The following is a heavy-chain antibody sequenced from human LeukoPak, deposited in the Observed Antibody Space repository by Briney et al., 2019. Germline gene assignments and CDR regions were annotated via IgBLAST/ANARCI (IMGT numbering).Heavy chain of an antibody. V-gene: IGHV3-53*01. CDR1: GFTFSSYE. CDR3: ARTGGPITMIVVVITTGDY. J-gene: IGHJ4*02. CDR2: IYSGTI. Sequence: PGGSLRLSCAASGFTFSSYEMNWVRQAPGKGLEWVSFIYSGTIHYSDSVKGRFTISRDNSKNTLYLQMNSLRAEDTAVYCCARTGGPITMIVVVITTGDYWGQGTLVTVSS. D-gene: IGHD3-22*01.